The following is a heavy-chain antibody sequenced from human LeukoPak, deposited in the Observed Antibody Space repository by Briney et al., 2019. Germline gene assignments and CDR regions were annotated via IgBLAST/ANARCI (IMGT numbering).Heavy chain of an antibody. D-gene: IGHD6-6*01. J-gene: IGHJ6*03. Sequence: SETLSLTCTVSGGSISSYYWSWIRQPPGKGLEWIGYIYYSGSTNYNPSLKSRVTISVDTSKNQFSLKLSSVTAADTAVYYCARVEYSSSPSEEIYYYYYMDVWGKGTTVTVSS. V-gene: IGHV4-59*01. CDR2: IYYSGST. CDR1: GGSISSYY. CDR3: ARVEYSSSPSEEIYYYYYMDV.